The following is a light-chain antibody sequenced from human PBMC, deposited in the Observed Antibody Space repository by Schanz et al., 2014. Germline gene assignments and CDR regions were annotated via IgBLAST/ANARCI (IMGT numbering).Light chain of an antibody. V-gene: IGKV3D-20*02. CDR2: GAS. J-gene: IGKJ5*01. CDR3: QQRSNWVIT. CDR1: QSVSSSY. Sequence: EIVLTQSPGTLSLSPGERATLSCRPSQSVSSSYLAWYQQKPGQAPRLLIYGASNRATGIPARFSGSGSGTDFTLTISSLEPEDFAVYYCQQRSNWVITFGQGTRLEIK.